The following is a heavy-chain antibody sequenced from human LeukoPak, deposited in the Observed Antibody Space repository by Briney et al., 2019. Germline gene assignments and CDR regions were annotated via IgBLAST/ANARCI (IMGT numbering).Heavy chain of an antibody. J-gene: IGHJ4*02. CDR1: GFTFSSYG. Sequence: GGSLRLSCAASGFTFSSYGMNWVRQAPGKGLEWVSGIISSGASTYYANSVKGRFTISRDNSKNTLYLQMNSLRAEDTAVYYCAKSLHYYDSSGYLILQDWGQGTLVTVSS. CDR2: IISSGAST. CDR3: AKSLHYYDSSGYLILQD. D-gene: IGHD3-22*01. V-gene: IGHV3-23*01.